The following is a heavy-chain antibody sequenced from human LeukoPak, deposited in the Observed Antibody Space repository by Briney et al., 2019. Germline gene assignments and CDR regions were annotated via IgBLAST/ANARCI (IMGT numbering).Heavy chain of an antibody. CDR3: ATASSRANY. J-gene: IGHJ4*02. Sequence: APVKVSFKASGDPFPGYYMHWGRPAPGQRVEWMGWINPNSGGTNYAQKFQGRVTMTRDTSISTAYMELSRLRSDDTAVYYCATASSRANYWGQGTLVTVSS. CDR2: INPNSGGT. CDR1: GDPFPGYY. D-gene: IGHD5-12*01. V-gene: IGHV1-2*02.